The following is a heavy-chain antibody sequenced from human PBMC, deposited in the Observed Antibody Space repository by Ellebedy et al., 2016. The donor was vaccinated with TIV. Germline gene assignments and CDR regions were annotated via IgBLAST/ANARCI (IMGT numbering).Heavy chain of an antibody. D-gene: IGHD1-26*01. CDR3: ARRSGRTFDI. CDR1: GYTFTSHA. CDR2: INVGNGNT. V-gene: IGHV1-3*01. Sequence: ASVKVSXKASGYTFTSHAIHWVRQAPGQGLEWMGWINVGNGNTKYSQEFQDRVTITRDTSASTGYMELSSLRSEDTAVYYCARRSGRTFDIWGQGTMVTVSS. J-gene: IGHJ3*02.